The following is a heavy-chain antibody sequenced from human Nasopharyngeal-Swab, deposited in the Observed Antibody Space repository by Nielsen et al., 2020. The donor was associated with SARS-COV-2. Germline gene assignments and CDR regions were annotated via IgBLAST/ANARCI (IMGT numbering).Heavy chain of an antibody. CDR2: INHSGST. D-gene: IGHD2-15*01. CDR3: ARGLRTPIVVVVAACCPAHGGHWFDP. J-gene: IGHJ5*02. V-gene: IGHV4-34*01. Sequence: WIRQPPGKGLEWIGEINHSGSTNYNPSLKSRVTISVDTSKNQFSLKLSSVTAADTAVYYCARGLRTPIVVVVAACCPAHGGHWFDPWGQGTLVTVSS.